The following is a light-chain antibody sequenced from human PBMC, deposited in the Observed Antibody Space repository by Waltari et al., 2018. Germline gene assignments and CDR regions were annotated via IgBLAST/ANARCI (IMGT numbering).Light chain of an antibody. CDR1: RSNVGSTY. Sequence: QSVLIQPPSASGTPGQTVTISCSGGRSNVGSTYVLWYQHVPGAAPKVIIYRNDQRPAGVPDRLTASKSGTSGSLAISGLRSEDEADYYCAAWDDALSGLVFGGGTKLTVL. CDR2: RND. J-gene: IGLJ2*01. V-gene: IGLV1-47*01. CDR3: AAWDDALSGLV.